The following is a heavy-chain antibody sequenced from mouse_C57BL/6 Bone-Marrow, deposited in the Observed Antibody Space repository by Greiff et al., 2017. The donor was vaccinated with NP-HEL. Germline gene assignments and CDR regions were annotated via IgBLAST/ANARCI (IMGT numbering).Heavy chain of an antibody. CDR1: GYAFSSSW. CDR3: ARWKYYDSRYAMDY. J-gene: IGHJ4*01. Sequence: QVQLQQSGPELVKPGASVKISCKASGYAFSSSWMNWVKQRPGKGLEWIGRIYPGDGDTNYNGKFKGKATLTADKSSSTAYMQLSSLTSEDSAVYFCARWKYYDSRYAMDYWGQGTSVTVSS. D-gene: IGHD1-1*01. V-gene: IGHV1-82*01. CDR2: IYPGDGDT.